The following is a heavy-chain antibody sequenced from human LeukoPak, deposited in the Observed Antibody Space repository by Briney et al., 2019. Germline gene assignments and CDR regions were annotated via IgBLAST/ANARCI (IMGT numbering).Heavy chain of an antibody. CDR3: ARVNRKYYYMDV. V-gene: IGHV1-8*01. J-gene: IGHJ6*03. Sequence: ASVKVSCKASGYTFTSYDINWVRQATGQGLEWMGWMNPNSGDTGYAQKFQGRVTMTRITSISTAYMELSSLRSEDTAVYYCARVNRKYYYMDVWGKGTTVTVCS. CDR2: MNPNSGDT. CDR1: GYTFTSYD.